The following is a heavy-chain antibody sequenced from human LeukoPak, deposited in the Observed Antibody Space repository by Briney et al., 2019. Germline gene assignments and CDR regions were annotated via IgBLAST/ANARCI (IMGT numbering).Heavy chain of an antibody. CDR3: AREGDPPGFYYYHHLDV. CDR1: GFDFSIYA. V-gene: IGHV3-21*01. Sequence: GGSLRLSCAASGFDFSIYAIDWVRQAPGRGLEWVSPISSGSSFQNYADSVKGRFTISRDNAKNSVYLQMNRLRAEDTAVYFCAREGDPPGFYYYHHLDVWGKGTTVTVSS. CDR2: ISSGSSFQ. J-gene: IGHJ6*03. D-gene: IGHD3-16*01.